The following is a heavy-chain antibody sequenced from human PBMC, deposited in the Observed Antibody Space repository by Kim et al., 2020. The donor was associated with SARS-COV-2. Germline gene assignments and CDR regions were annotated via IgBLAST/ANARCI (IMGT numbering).Heavy chain of an antibody. V-gene: IGHV3-15*01. J-gene: IGHJ1*01. CDR3: VRDALRRGPLNL. Sequence: GGSLRLSCSTSGFTFSDAWMGWVRQAPGKGLEWVGRIKSKSEGATRDYAAPVKDRFTISRDDSVKILYLQMNSLKTEDTAVYYCVRDALRRGPLNLWGQG. CDR2: IKSKSEGATR. CDR1: GFTFSDAW. D-gene: IGHD3-16*01.